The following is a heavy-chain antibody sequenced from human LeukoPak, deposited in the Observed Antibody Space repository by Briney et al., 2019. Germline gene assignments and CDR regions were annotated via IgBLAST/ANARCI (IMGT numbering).Heavy chain of an antibody. J-gene: IGHJ4*02. D-gene: IGHD3-16*01. CDR1: GASFTGYY. CDR2: MNQRGSM. Sequence: SETLSLTCDVYGASFTGYYWSWIRQSPGKGLEWIGEMNQRGSMNYNPSLKSRVTISVDRSKNQFSLKLSSVTAADTAVYYCASPTLGGRAKFDYWGQGTLVTVSS. V-gene: IGHV4-34*01. CDR3: ASPTLGGRAKFDY.